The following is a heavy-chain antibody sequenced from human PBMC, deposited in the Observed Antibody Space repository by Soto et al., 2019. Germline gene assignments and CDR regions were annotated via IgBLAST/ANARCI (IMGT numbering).Heavy chain of an antibody. CDR3: ARAGYDSSGYYVDY. CDR2: INPNSGGT. Sequence: GASVKVSCKASGYTFTGYYMHWVRQAPGQGLEWMGWINPNSGGTNYAQKFQGWVTMTRDTSIGTAYMELSRLRSDDTAVYYCARAGYDSSGYYVDYWGQGTLVTVSS. CDR1: GYTFTGYY. V-gene: IGHV1-2*04. D-gene: IGHD3-22*01. J-gene: IGHJ4*02.